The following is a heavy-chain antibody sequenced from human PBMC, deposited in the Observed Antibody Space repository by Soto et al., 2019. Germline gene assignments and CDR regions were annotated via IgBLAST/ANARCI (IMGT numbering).Heavy chain of an antibody. CDR2: INSDGSST. D-gene: IGHD3-3*01. V-gene: IGHV3-74*01. J-gene: IGHJ5*02. Sequence: PGGSLRLSCAASGFTFSIYWMHWVRQAPGKGLVWVSRINSDGSSTSYADSVKGRFTISRDNAKDTLYLQMNSLRAEDTAVYYCARGVPIRFHWFDPWGQGTLVTVSS. CDR3: ARGVPIRFHWFDP. CDR1: GFTFSIYW.